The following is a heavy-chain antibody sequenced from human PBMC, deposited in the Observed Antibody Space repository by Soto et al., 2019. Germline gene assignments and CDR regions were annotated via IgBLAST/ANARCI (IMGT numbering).Heavy chain of an antibody. V-gene: IGHV3-30-3*01. Sequence: GGSRRLSCVVSGFTFSSYAMHWVSQAPGKGLEWVALITFDADDQYYADSVKGRFTISRDNSKNTLYLQVNSLRTEDTAVYYCAREERRVQFDYWGQGTLVTGSS. J-gene: IGHJ4*02. D-gene: IGHD1-26*01. CDR2: ITFDADDQ. CDR3: AREERRVQFDY. CDR1: GFTFSSYA.